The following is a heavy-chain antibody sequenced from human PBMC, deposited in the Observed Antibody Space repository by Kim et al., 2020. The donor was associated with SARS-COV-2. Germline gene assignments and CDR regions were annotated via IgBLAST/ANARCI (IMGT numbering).Heavy chain of an antibody. D-gene: IGHD6-13*01. CDR2: GST. Sequence: GSTSSNPSLKSQITISTDTSKNHFSLTLTSVTTADTAVYYCATAAGDAFDIWGQGTMVTVSS. V-gene: IGHV4-30-2*05. J-gene: IGHJ3*02. CDR3: ATAAGDAFDI.